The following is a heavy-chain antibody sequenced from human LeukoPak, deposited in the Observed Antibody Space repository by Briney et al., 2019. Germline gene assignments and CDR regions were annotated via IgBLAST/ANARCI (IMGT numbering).Heavy chain of an antibody. CDR3: ARGSTVVPLDY. V-gene: IGHV4-34*01. Sequence: PSETLSLTCAVYGGSFSGYYWSWIRQPPGKGLEWIGEINHSGSTYYNPTLKSRVTISVDRSKNQFSLNLSSVTAADTAVYSCARGSTVVPLDYWGQGTLVTVSS. CDR2: INHSGST. J-gene: IGHJ4*02. CDR1: GGSFSGYY. D-gene: IGHD4-17*01.